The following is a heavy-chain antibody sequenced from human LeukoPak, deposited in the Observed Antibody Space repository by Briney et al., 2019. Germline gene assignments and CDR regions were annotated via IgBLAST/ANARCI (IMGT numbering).Heavy chain of an antibody. Sequence: SETLSLTCAVYGESFSGYYLSWIRQPLGKGLEWIGDINHSGSTNYNPSLKSRVTISVDTSKNQFSLRLSAVTAADTAVYYCERGALAVAVDYWGQGTLVTVSS. CDR2: INHSGST. J-gene: IGHJ4*02. CDR3: ERGALAVAVDY. V-gene: IGHV4-34*01. D-gene: IGHD6-19*01. CDR1: GESFSGYY.